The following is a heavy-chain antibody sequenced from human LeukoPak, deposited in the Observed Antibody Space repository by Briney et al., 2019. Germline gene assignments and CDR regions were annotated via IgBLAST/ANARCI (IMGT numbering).Heavy chain of an antibody. CDR1: GFTFSSYA. CDR2: ISGSGGST. CDR3: AKRFLGSANYYYMDV. D-gene: IGHD3-3*01. J-gene: IGHJ6*03. V-gene: IGHV3-23*01. Sequence: GGSLRLSCAASGFTFSSYAVSWVRQAPGKGLEWVSAISGSGGSTYYADSVKGRFTISRDNSKNTLYLQMNSLRAEDTAVYYCAKRFLGSANYYYMDVWGKGTTVTVSS.